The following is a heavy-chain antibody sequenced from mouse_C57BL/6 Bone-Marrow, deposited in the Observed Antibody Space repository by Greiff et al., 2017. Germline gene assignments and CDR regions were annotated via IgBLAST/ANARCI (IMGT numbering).Heavy chain of an antibody. CDR1: DYN. CDR3: ALYYYGSSYRWYFDV. D-gene: IGHD1-1*01. V-gene: IGHV1-39*01. CDR2: INPNYGTT. J-gene: IGHJ1*03. Sequence: DYNMNWVKQSNGKSLEWIGVINPNYGTTSYNQKFKGKATLTVDQSSSTAYMQLNSLTSEDSAVYYCALYYYGSSYRWYFDVWGTGTTVTVSS.